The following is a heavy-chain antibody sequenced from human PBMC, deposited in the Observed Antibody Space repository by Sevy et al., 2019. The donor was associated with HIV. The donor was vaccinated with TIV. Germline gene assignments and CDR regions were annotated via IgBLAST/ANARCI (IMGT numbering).Heavy chain of an antibody. D-gene: IGHD2-15*01. Sequence: GESLKISCAASGFIFSNYAMHWVRQAPGKGLEWVAVISQNGNSEYSADSVKGRFTISRDNSKNTLYLKMNSLRAEDRAVFYCARAGAAGSGAFWARNWFDPWGQGTLVTVSS. V-gene: IGHV3-30-3*01. CDR3: ARAGAAGSGAFWARNWFDP. CDR1: GFIFSNYA. J-gene: IGHJ5*02. CDR2: ISQNGNSE.